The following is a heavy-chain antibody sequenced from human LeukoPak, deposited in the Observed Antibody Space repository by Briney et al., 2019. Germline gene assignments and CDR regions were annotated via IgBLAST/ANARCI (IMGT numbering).Heavy chain of an antibody. CDR1: GYAFTGFD. V-gene: IGHV1-18*01. J-gene: IGHJ4*02. CDR3: ARSVAGQGY. CDR2: IGPYNGNT. Sequence: ASVKVSCKASGYAFTGFDLNWVRQAPGQGLEWMGLIGPYNGNTNYAQKFQGRVTMTTDTSTNMAYMELTSLTSDDTAVYYCARSVAGQGYWGQGTLVTVSS. D-gene: IGHD6-19*01.